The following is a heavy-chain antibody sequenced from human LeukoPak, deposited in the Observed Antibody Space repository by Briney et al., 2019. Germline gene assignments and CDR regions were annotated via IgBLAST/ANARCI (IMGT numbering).Heavy chain of an antibody. V-gene: IGHV5-51*01. D-gene: IGHD1-26*01. J-gene: IGHJ4*02. CDR2: IYPSDSDT. CDR1: EYSFATYW. CDR3: ARPLQGIVGATGFDY. Sequence: RGESLKISCQGSEYSFATYWIAWLRQMPGQGLEWIRIIYPSDSDTRYSPSFHGQVTISADKSIKTAYLQWSSLKASDTAMYYCARPLQGIVGATGFDYWGQGTLVTVSS.